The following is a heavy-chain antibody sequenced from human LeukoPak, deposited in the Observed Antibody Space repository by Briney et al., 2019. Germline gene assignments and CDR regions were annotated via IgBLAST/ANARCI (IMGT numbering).Heavy chain of an antibody. D-gene: IGHD2-15*01. CDR1: GGSISSGGYY. Sequence: PSQTLSLSCTVSGGSISSGGYYWSWIRQHPGKGREWIGYIYYSGSTYYNPALKRRVTITVDTSKNQFSLKLSSVTAADTAVYYCASVAAKGYYYGMDVWGQGTTVTVSS. CDR3: ASVAAKGYYYGMDV. V-gene: IGHV4-31*03. J-gene: IGHJ6*02. CDR2: IYYSGST.